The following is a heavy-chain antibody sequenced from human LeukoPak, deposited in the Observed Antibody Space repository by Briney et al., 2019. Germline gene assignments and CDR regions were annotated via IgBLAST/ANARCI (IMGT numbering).Heavy chain of an antibody. CDR3: ARDRPWNSPDVFDI. D-gene: IGHD1/OR15-1a*01. CDR1: GFTFSSYW. J-gene: IGHJ3*02. CDR2: INSDGSST. Sequence: GGSLRLSCAASGFTFSSYWMSWVRQAPGKGLVWVSRINSDGSSTSYADFVKGRFTISRDNAKNTLYLQMNSLRAEDTAVYYCARDRPWNSPDVFDIWGQGTMVTVSS. V-gene: IGHV3-74*01.